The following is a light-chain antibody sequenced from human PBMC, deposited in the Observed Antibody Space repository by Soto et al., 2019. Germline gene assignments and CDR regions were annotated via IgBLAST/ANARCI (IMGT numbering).Light chain of an antibody. CDR3: CSYAGSNNKV. Sequence: QSALTQPPSASGSPGQSVTISCTGTSSDVGSYNYVSWYQQHPGKAPKLMIYEVTKRPSGVPDRFSGSKSGNTASLTVSGLQADDEAYYYCCSYAGSNNKVFGTGTKVTVL. CDR2: EVT. J-gene: IGLJ1*01. V-gene: IGLV2-8*01. CDR1: SSDVGSYNY.